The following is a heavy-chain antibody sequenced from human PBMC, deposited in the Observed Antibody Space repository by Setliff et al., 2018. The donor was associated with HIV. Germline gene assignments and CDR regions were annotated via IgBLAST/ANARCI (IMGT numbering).Heavy chain of an antibody. CDR2: IYYSGST. CDR3: ARATPSYYDSSGYYAF. J-gene: IGHJ4*02. Sequence: SETLSLTCTVSGGSISSGGHYWNWIRQPPGKGLEWIGYIYYSGSTYYNPSLKSRVTISVDTSKNQFSLKLSSVTAADTAVYYCARATPSYYDSSGYYAFWGQGTLVTVSS. CDR1: GGSISSGGHY. D-gene: IGHD3-22*01. V-gene: IGHV4-39*01.